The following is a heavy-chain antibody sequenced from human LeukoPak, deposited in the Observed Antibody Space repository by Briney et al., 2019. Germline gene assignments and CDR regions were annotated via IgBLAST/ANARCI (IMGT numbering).Heavy chain of an antibody. CDR1: GGSISSGSYC. CDR3: ARGRGSGWFYWYFDL. J-gene: IGHJ2*01. CDR2: IYTSGST. Sequence: SQTLSLTCTVSGGSISSGSYCWSWIRQPAGKGLEWIGRIYTSGSTNYNPSLKSRVTISVDTSKNQFSLKLSSVTAADTAVYYCARGRGSGWFYWYFDLWGRGTLVTVSS. V-gene: IGHV4-61*02. D-gene: IGHD6-19*01.